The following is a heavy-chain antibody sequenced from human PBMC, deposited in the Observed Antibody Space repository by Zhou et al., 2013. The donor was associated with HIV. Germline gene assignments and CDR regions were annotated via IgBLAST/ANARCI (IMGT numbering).Heavy chain of an antibody. CDR3: ARDLLPTTSWTDSYYYGMDV. V-gene: IGHV1-69*05. Sequence: QVQLVQSGAEVKKPGSSVKVSCKTSGGTFSSNLINWVRQAPGQGLEWMGGIIPIFGTSNYAQKFQGRVTITTDESTSTAYMELSSLRSEDTAVYYCARDLLPTTSWTDSYYYGMDVWGPGTTVTVAS. J-gene: IGHJ6*02. D-gene: IGHD2-2*01. CDR2: IIPIFGTS. CDR1: GGTFSSNL.